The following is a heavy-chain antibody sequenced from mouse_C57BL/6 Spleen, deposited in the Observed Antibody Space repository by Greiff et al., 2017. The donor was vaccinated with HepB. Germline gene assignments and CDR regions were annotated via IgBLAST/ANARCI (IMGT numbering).Heavy chain of an antibody. CDR1: GFSLTSYG. CDR3: AKNSGSQDYYYAMDY. V-gene: IGHV2-4*01. Sequence: QVQLKQSGPGLVQPSQSLSITCTVSGFSLTSYGVHWVRQPPGKGLEWLGVIWSGGSTDYNAAFISRLSISKDNSKSQVFFKMNSLQADDTAIYYCAKNSGSQDYYYAMDYWGQGTSVTVSS. J-gene: IGHJ4*01. CDR2: IWSGGST. D-gene: IGHD1-1*01.